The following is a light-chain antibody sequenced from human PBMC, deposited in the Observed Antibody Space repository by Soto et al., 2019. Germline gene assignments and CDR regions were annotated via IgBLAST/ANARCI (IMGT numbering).Light chain of an antibody. CDR3: GSYAGSNNFEV. Sequence: QSVLTQPPSASGSPGQSVTISCTGTSSDVGGYNYVSWYQQHPGKAPKLMIYEVSKRPSGVPDRFSGSKSGNTASLTVSGLQAEDEADSYCGSYAGSNNFEVFGTGTKVTVL. V-gene: IGLV2-8*01. CDR2: EVS. J-gene: IGLJ1*01. CDR1: SSDVGGYNY.